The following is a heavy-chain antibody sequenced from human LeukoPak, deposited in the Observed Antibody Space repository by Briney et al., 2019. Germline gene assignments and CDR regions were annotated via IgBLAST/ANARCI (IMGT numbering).Heavy chain of an antibody. J-gene: IGHJ3*02. CDR2: INPNSGGT. V-gene: IGHV1-2*02. CDR1: GYTFTGYY. D-gene: IGHD3-22*01. Sequence: ASVKVSCKASGYTFTGYYMRWVRQAPGQGLEWMGWINPNSGGTNYAQKFQGRVTMTRDTSISTAYMELSRLRSDDTAVYYCATLDSSGYYYVAGGAFDIWGQGTMVTVSS. CDR3: ATLDSSGYYYVAGGAFDI.